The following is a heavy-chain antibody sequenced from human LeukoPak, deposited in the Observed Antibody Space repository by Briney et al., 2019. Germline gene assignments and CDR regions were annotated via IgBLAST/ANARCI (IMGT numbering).Heavy chain of an antibody. CDR1: GFTFSSYS. CDR2: ISSSSSYI. V-gene: IGHV3-21*01. CDR3: ARDRDYYDSSGKSRD. J-gene: IGHJ4*02. Sequence: GGSLRLSCAASGFTFSSYSMNWVRQAPGKGLEWVSSISSSSSYIYYADSVKGRFTISRDNAKNSLYLQMNSLRAEDTAVYYCARDRDYYDSSGKSRDWGQGTLITVSS. D-gene: IGHD3-22*01.